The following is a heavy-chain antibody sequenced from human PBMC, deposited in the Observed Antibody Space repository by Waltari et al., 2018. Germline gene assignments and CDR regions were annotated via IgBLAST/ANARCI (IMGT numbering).Heavy chain of an antibody. J-gene: IGHJ5*02. D-gene: IGHD4-17*01. Sequence: QLQLQESGPGLVKPSETLSLTCTVSGGSISSSSYYWGWIRQPPGKGLEWIGSIYYSGSTYYNPSLKSRVTISVDTSKNQFSLKLSSVTAADTAVYYCARQGNGDDDPYWFDPWGQGTLVTVSS. CDR3: ARQGNGDDDPYWFDP. CDR1: GGSISSSSYY. V-gene: IGHV4-39*01. CDR2: IYYSGST.